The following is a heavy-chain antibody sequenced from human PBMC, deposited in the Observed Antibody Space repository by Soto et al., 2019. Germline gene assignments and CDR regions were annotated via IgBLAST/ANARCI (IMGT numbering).Heavy chain of an antibody. CDR2: IYYVGST. D-gene: IGHD6-19*01. V-gene: IGHV4-39*01. Sequence: SVTPCRTCSVSGGPFITSPCYSGWVRHPPRKGLEWIGAIYYVGSTYHNPSLTSRATISVDTSKSQLSLKLVAVSAADTAVYYCARSTVAGTPFDSWGQG. CDR3: ARSTVAGTPFDS. CDR1: GGPFITSPCY. J-gene: IGHJ4*02.